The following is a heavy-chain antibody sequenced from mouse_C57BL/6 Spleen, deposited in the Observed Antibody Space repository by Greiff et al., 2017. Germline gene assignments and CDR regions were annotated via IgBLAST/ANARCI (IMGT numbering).Heavy chain of an antibody. CDR2: IHPNSGST. CDR1: GYTFTSYW. Sequence: QVQLQQPGAELVKPGASVKLSCKASGYTFTSYWMHWVKQRPGQGLEWIGMIHPNSGSTNYNEKFKSKATLTVDKSSSTAYMHLSSLTSEDSAVYYCAETGTVDFDYWGQGTTLTVSS. CDR3: AETGTVDFDY. V-gene: IGHV1-64*01. J-gene: IGHJ2*01. D-gene: IGHD4-1*01.